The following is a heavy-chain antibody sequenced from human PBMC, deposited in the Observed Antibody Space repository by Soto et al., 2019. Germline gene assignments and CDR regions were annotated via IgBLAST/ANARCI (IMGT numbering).Heavy chain of an antibody. CDR2: IYHTGST. CDR3: AKYGDYAFVDC. CDR1: GESITSYNW. J-gene: IGHJ4*02. V-gene: IGHV4-4*02. D-gene: IGHD4-17*01. Sequence: QVQLQESGPGLVKPSGTLSLTCAVSGESITSYNWWSWVRQPPGKGLEWIGEIYHTGSTTYNPSLKSRVTMSADKSKNKWSRNMTSVTAADTAGYYCAKYGDYAFVDCWGQGTLVTVSS.